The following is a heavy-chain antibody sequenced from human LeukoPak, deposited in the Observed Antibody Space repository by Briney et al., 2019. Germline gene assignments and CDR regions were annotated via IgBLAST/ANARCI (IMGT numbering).Heavy chain of an antibody. D-gene: IGHD4-17*01. J-gene: IGHJ4*02. Sequence: SETLSLTCAVSGVSFSDYYWSWVRQTPGKGLEWIGEINHSGYTNDSPSLKSRVTLSIDTSRKQFSLNLRSVTVADTGIYYCTRMTTGHDYWGQGTLVTVSS. CDR2: INHSGYT. V-gene: IGHV4-34*01. CDR1: GVSFSDYY. CDR3: TRMTTGHDY.